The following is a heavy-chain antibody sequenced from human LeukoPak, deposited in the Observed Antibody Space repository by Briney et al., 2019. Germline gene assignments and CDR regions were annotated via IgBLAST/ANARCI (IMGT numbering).Heavy chain of an antibody. Sequence: PGRSLRLSCAASGFTFTSYTIHWVRQAPGKGLEWVALISYDGRKTFYVDSVKGRFTISRDNSKNTVFVHMNSLRAEDTAVYYCARDYHFGSGSLDFWGQGTLVTVSS. J-gene: IGHJ4*02. V-gene: IGHV3-30*04. CDR2: ISYDGRKT. D-gene: IGHD3-10*01. CDR1: GFTFTSYT. CDR3: ARDYHFGSGSLDF.